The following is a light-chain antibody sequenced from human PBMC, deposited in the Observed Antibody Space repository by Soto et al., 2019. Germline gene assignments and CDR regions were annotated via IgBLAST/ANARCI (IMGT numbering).Light chain of an antibody. V-gene: IGKV3-11*01. CDR2: DAS. CDR1: QSVNSY. CDR3: QQRTNWS. Sequence: EIVLTQSPATLSLSPGERATLSCRASQSVNSYLAWYQQKPGQAPRLVIYDASTRAAGIPARFSGSGSGTDFTLTISNLEPEDFAIYYCQQRTNWSFGQGTRLEIK. J-gene: IGKJ5*01.